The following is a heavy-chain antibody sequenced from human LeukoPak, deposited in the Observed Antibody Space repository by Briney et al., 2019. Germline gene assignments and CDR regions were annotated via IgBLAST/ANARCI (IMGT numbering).Heavy chain of an antibody. V-gene: IGHV3-48*03. J-gene: IGHJ3*02. CDR3: ARDNYYDSSGYPVNAFDI. CDR1: GFTFSSYE. Sequence: GGSLRLFCAASGFTFSSYEMNWVRQAPGKGLEWVSYISSSGSTIYYADSVKGRFTISRDNAKNSLYLQMNSLRTEDTAVYYCARDNYYDSSGYPVNAFDIWGQGTMVTVSS. CDR2: ISSSGSTI. D-gene: IGHD3-22*01.